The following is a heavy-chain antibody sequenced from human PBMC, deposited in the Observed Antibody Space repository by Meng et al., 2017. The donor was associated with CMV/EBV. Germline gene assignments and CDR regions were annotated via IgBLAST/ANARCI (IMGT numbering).Heavy chain of an antibody. CDR3: ARVAIFGVALDY. J-gene: IGHJ4*02. D-gene: IGHD3-3*01. CDR1: GFTFDDYG. CDR2: ISYDGSNK. V-gene: IGHV3-30*03. Sequence: GESLKISCAASGFTFDDYGMSWVRQAPGKGLEWVAVISYDGSNKYYADSVKGRFTISRDNSKTTLYLQMNSLRAEDTAVYYCARVAIFGVALDYWGQGTLVTVSS.